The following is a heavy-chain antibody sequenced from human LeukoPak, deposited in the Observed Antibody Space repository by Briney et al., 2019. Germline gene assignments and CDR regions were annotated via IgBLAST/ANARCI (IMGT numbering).Heavy chain of an antibody. CDR3: ASLIAAAGHRVIDAFDI. V-gene: IGHV3-7*01. J-gene: IGHJ3*02. D-gene: IGHD6-13*01. CDR1: GFTFSSFE. CDR2: IKQDGSEK. Sequence: GGSLRLSCAASGFTFSSFEMHWVRQAPGKGLEWVANIKQDGSEKYYVDSVKGRFTISRDNAKNSLYLQMNSLRAEDTAVYYCASLIAAAGHRVIDAFDIWGQGTMVTVSS.